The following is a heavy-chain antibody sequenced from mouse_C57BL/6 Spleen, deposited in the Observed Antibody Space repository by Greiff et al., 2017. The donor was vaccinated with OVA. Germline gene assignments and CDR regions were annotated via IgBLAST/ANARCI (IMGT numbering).Heavy chain of an antibody. CDR2: IYPGDGDT. J-gene: IGHJ4*01. V-gene: IGHV1-82*01. CDR3: ARGGVRAMDY. CDR1: GYAFSSSW. Sequence: VQLQQSGPELVKPGASVKISCKASGYAFSSSWMNWVKQRPGTGLEWIGRIYPGDGDTNYNGKFKGKATLTADKSYSTAYMQLISLTSEDSAVYVCARGGVRAMDYWGQGTSVTVSS. D-gene: IGHD2-2*01.